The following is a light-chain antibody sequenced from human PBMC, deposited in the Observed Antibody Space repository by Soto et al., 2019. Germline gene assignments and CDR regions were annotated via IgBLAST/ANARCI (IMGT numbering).Light chain of an antibody. J-gene: IGKJ4*01. CDR1: QRVRSY. CDR3: QQRSDWPLT. Sequence: EIVLTQSPATLSLSPGERATLSCRASQRVRSYLAWYQQKPGQAPRLLIYDASSRATGIPPRFSGSGSGTDFTLTISSLEPEDFAVYYCQQRSDWPLTFGGGTKVEIK. CDR2: DAS. V-gene: IGKV3-11*01.